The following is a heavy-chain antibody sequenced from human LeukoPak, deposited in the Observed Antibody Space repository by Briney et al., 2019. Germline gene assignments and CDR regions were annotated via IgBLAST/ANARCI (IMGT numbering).Heavy chain of an antibody. V-gene: IGHV3-23*01. CDR3: AKSSGFSYGSEYSFDY. Sequence: GGSLRLSCAASGFTFSSYAMSWVRQAPGKGLEWVSAISGSGGSTYYADSVKGRFTISRDNSKNTLYLQMNSLRAEDTAVYYCAKSSGFSYGSEYSFDYWGQGTLVTVSS. CDR2: ISGSGGST. CDR1: GFTFSSYA. D-gene: IGHD5-18*01. J-gene: IGHJ4*02.